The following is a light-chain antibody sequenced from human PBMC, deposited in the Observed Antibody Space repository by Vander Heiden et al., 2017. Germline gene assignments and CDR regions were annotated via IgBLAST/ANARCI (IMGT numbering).Light chain of an antibody. J-gene: IGKJ4*01. Sequence: IQLTQSPSFLSPSVGDRVTIICRASQNISSYFAWYQQKPGKAPNLMIYAASPLQSGVPSRFSGSGSGTEFTLTISSLQPEDFEVYYCQHLKSYPALSFGGGTKVEIK. CDR1: QNISSY. V-gene: IGKV1-9*01. CDR3: QHLKSYPALS. CDR2: AAS.